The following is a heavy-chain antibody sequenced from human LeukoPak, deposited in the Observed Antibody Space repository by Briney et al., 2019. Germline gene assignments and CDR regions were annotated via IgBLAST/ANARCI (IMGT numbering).Heavy chain of an antibody. V-gene: IGHV4-61*01. J-gene: IGHJ5*02. Sequence: ETLSLTCTVSGGSVSSGSYYWSWIRQPPGKGLEWIGYIYYSGSTNYNPSLKSRVTISVDTSKNQFSLKLSSVTAADTAVYYCAYHGSGSYNWFDPWGQGTLVTVSS. CDR3: AYHGSGSYNWFDP. CDR1: GGSVSSGSYY. D-gene: IGHD3-10*01. CDR2: IYYSGST.